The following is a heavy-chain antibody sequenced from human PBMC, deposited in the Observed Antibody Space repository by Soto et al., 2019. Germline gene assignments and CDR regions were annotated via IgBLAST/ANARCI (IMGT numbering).Heavy chain of an antibody. CDR3: ARGVVAPYVQDYFDH. CDR2: INASGGGT. CDR1: GYNFSSYY. J-gene: IGHJ4*02. D-gene: IGHD3-22*01. Sequence: GASVKVSCKASGYNFSSYYIYWVRQAPEQGLEWMGLINASGGGTIYAQKFQGRVTMTRDTSTSTIYMELSSLRSEDTAVYYCARGVVAPYVQDYFDHWGQGTLVTVSS. V-gene: IGHV1-46*01.